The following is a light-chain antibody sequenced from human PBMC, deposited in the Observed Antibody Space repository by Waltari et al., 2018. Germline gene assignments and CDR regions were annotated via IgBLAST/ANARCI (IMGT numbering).Light chain of an antibody. J-gene: IGLJ3*02. V-gene: IGLV1-47*01. CDR2: RNK. CDR3: AAWDDSLSGRV. CDR1: RSNIGTNY. Sequence: QSVLTQPPSASGTPGQRVTISCSGSRSNIGTNYVYWYQKLPGTAPKLLIYRNKQRPSGVPDRFSGSKSGTSASLAISGLRSEDEADYYCAAWDDSLSGRVFGGGTKVTVL.